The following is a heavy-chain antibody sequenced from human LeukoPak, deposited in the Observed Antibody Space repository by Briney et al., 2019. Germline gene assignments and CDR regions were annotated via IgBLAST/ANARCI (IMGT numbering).Heavy chain of an antibody. CDR3: AKDTIGGLGELSCDY. V-gene: IGHV3-43*02. J-gene: IGHJ4*02. D-gene: IGHD3-16*02. CDR1: GFTFDDYA. CDR2: ISGDGGST. Sequence: GGSLRLSCAASGFTFDDYAMHWVRQAPGKGLEWASLISGDGGSTYYADSVEGRFTISRDNSKNSLYLQMNSLRTEDTALYYCAKDTIGGLGELSCDYWGQGTLVTVSS.